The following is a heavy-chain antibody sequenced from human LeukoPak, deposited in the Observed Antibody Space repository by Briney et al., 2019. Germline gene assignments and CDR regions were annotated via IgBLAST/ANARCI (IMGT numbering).Heavy chain of an antibody. J-gene: IGHJ4*02. Sequence: PGGSLRLSCAASGFTFSDYAMSWVRQAPGKGLELESAVSSSGGSTSADSVRGRFTISRDNSKITLYLQLNSLSAEDTSVYYGARDSTYWDDSGSSGPHYFDYWGQGTLVTVSS. CDR3: ARDSTYWDDSGSSGPHYFDY. D-gene: IGHD3-10*01. CDR1: GFTFSDYA. V-gene: IGHV3-23*01. CDR2: VSSSGGST.